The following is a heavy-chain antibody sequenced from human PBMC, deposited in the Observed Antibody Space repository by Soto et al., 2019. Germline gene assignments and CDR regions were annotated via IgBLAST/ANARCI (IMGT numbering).Heavy chain of an antibody. CDR1: GGSISSYY. CDR2: VDYSGST. D-gene: IGHD6-25*01. Sequence: SETLSLTGTVSGGSISSYYWSWIRQPPGKGLEWIGYVDYSGSTNYNPSLKSRVTISLDMFKSQFSLKLSSVTAADTAVYYCARDSPASNPIWGQGTMVTVSS. CDR3: ARDSPASNPI. V-gene: IGHV4-59*01. J-gene: IGHJ3*02.